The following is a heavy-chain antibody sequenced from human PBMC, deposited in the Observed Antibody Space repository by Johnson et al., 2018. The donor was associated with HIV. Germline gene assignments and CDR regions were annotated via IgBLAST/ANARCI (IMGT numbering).Heavy chain of an antibody. CDR2: IRYDGSNK. Sequence: QVQLVESGGGVVQPGGSLRLSCAASGFTFSSYGMHWVRQAPGKGLEWVEFIRYDGSNKYYADSVKGRFTISRDNSKNTLYLQMNSLRAEDTAVYYCAKTEDAFDIWGQGTMVTVSS. CDR3: AKTEDAFDI. J-gene: IGHJ3*02. CDR1: GFTFSSYG. V-gene: IGHV3-30*02.